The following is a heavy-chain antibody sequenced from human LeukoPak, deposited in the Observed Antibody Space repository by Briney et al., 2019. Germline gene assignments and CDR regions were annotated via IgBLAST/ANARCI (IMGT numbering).Heavy chain of an antibody. D-gene: IGHD2-15*01. CDR3: ARDGGSGGRFDY. CDR2: ISSSSSYI. Sequence: GGSLRLSCAASGFTFSSYSMNWVRQAPGKGLEWVSSISSSSSYIYYADSVKGRFTISRDNAKNSLYLQMNSLRAEDTAVYYCARDGGSGGRFDYWGQGTLVTVSS. CDR1: GFTFSSYS. V-gene: IGHV3-21*01. J-gene: IGHJ4*02.